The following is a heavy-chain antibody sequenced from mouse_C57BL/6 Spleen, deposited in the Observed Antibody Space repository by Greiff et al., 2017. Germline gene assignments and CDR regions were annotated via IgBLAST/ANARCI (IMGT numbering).Heavy chain of an antibody. V-gene: IGHV5-4*01. CDR2: ISDGSSYN. CDR1: GFTFSSYA. Sequence: EVMLVESGGGLVKPGGSLKLSCAASGFTFSSYAMSWVRQTPGKRLEWVATISDGSSYNNYPDNVKGRFTISRDNAKNNLYLQMSHLKSEDTAMYYCARERGLPFAYWGQGTLVTVSA. CDR3: ARERGLPFAY. J-gene: IGHJ3*01. D-gene: IGHD2-4*01.